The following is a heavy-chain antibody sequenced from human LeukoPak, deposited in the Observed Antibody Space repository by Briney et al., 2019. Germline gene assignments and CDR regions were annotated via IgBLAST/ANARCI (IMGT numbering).Heavy chain of an antibody. V-gene: IGHV1-58*02. J-gene: IGHJ4*02. CDR3: AADQNSGSYDY. D-gene: IGHD1-26*01. CDR2: IVVGSGNT. Sequence: GASVKVSCKASGFTFTSSAMQWVRQALGQRLEWIGWIVVGSGNTNYAQKFQERVTITRDMSTSTAYMELSSLRSEDTAVYYCAADQNSGSYDYWGQGTLVTVSS. CDR1: GFTFTSSA.